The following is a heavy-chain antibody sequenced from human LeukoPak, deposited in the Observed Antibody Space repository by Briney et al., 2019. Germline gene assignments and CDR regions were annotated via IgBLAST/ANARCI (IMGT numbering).Heavy chain of an antibody. Sequence: SQTLSLTCAISGDSVSRNSVAWNWIRQSPSRGLEWLGRTYYRSKWYNDYAVSVRSRISINPDTSKNQFSLQLNSVTPEDTAVYYCARGQYSAHDYWGQGTLVTVSS. CDR3: ARGQYSAHDY. D-gene: IGHD4-11*01. CDR1: GDSVSRNSVA. V-gene: IGHV6-1*01. CDR2: TYYRSKWYN. J-gene: IGHJ4*02.